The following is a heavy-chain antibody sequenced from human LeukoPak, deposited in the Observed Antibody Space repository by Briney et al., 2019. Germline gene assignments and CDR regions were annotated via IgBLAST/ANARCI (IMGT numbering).Heavy chain of an antibody. CDR2: ISSNGGGT. D-gene: IGHD2-21*01. J-gene: IGHJ4*02. CDR1: GFTFSSHA. V-gene: IGHV3-64*04. Sequence: GGSLRLSCSASGFTFSSHAMHWVRQAPGKGLEYVSVISSNGGGTHYADSVKGRFTVSRDNSKNTLYLQMNSLRAEDTAVYYCAKEARGYSGDYWGQGTLVTVSS. CDR3: AKEARGYSGDY.